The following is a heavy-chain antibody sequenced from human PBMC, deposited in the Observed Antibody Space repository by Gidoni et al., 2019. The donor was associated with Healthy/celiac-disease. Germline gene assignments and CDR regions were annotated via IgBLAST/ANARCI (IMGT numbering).Heavy chain of an antibody. CDR3: AKGLPYYGSGRPRRGYYYYGMDV. Sequence: EVQLVESGGVVVQPGGSLRLSCAASGFTFDDYTMHWVRQAPGKGLEWVSLISWDGGSTYYADSVKGRFTISRDNSKNSLYLQMNSLRTEDTALYYCAKGLPYYGSGRPRRGYYYYGMDVWGQGTTVTVSS. D-gene: IGHD3-10*01. CDR1: GFTFDDYT. V-gene: IGHV3-43*01. J-gene: IGHJ6*02. CDR2: ISWDGGST.